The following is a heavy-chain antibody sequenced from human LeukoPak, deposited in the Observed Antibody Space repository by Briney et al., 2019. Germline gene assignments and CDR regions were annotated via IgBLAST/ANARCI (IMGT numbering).Heavy chain of an antibody. CDR2: IYYSGST. J-gene: IGHJ4*02. CDR1: GGSISSYY. D-gene: IGHD3-22*01. Sequence: PSETLSLTCTVSGGSISSYYWSWIRQPPGKGLEWIGYIYYSGSTNYNPSLKSRVTISVDTSKNQFSLKLSSVTAADTAVYYCAREQAIVSSEVYFDYWGQGTLVTVSS. CDR3: AREQAIVSSEVYFDY. V-gene: IGHV4-59*12.